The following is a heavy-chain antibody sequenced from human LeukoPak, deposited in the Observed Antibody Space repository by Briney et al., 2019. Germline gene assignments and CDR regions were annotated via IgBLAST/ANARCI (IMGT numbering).Heavy chain of an antibody. Sequence: PSETLSLTCTVSGVSTSSSSYYWGWIRQPPGKGLEWIESTYYSGSTYYNPSLKSRVTISVATSKNQFSLNLSSVTAADTAVYYCARLYYDSSGYYQICYFDYWGQGTLVTVSS. CDR3: ARLYYDSSGYYQICYFDY. V-gene: IGHV4-39*01. CDR1: GVSTSSSSYY. D-gene: IGHD3-22*01. J-gene: IGHJ4*02. CDR2: TYYSGST.